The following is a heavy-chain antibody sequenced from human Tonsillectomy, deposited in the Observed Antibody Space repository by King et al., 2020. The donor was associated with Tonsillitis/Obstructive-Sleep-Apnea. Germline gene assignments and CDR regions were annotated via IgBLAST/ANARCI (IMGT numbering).Heavy chain of an antibody. V-gene: IGHV4-34*01. CDR1: GGAFSGYY. CDR3: AGGPVTTVTTFYYFYYMDV. CDR2: INHRGST. D-gene: IGHD4-11*01. Sequence: VQLQQWGAGLLKPSETLSLTCAVYGGAFSGYYWSWIRQPPGKGVEWIGEINHRGSTNYNPSLKSRVTMSVDTSKNQFSLKLSSVTAADTAVYYCAGGPVTTVTTFYYFYYMDVWGKGTTVTVSS. J-gene: IGHJ6*03.